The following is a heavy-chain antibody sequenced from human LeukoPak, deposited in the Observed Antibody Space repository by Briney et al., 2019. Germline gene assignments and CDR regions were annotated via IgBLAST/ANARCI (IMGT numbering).Heavy chain of an antibody. CDR3: LTGYNHAVDWFDP. CDR2: ISSSSSYI. J-gene: IGHJ5*02. Sequence: GGSLRLSCAASRFTFSSYSMNWVRQAPGKGLEWVSSISSSSSYIYYAVSVKGRFTISRDNSKNTLYLQMNSLRAEDTAVYYCLTGYNHAVDWFDPWGQGTLVTVSS. V-gene: IGHV3-21*01. CDR1: RFTFSSYS. D-gene: IGHD3-9*01.